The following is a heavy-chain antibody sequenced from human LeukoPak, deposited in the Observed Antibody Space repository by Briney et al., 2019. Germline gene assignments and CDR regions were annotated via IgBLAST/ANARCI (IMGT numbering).Heavy chain of an antibody. CDR2: INPNSGTT. Sequence: ASVKVSCKASGYTFIDYYIHWVRQAPGQGLEWMGIINPNSGTTGYTQTFQDRVTMTRDASTSTVYMGLSSLRFEDTAVYYCAREWLSGYSYGPFDYWGQGTLVTVSS. D-gene: IGHD5-18*01. CDR1: GYTFIDYY. V-gene: IGHV1-46*01. J-gene: IGHJ4*02. CDR3: AREWLSGYSYGPFDY.